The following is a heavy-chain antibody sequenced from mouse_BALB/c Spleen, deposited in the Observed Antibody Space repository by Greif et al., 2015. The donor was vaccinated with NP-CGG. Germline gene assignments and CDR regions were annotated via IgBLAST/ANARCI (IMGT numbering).Heavy chain of an antibody. V-gene: IGHV1-7*01. CDR3: ARRATGFDY. J-gene: IGHJ2*01. CDR1: GYTFTSYW. Sequence: VKLVESGAELAKPGASVKMSCKASGYTFTSYWMHWVKQRPGQGLEWIGYINPSTGYTEYNQKFKDKATLTADKSSSTAYMQLSSLTSEDSAVYYCARRATGFDYWGQGTTLTVSS. D-gene: IGHD4-1*02. CDR2: INPSTGYT.